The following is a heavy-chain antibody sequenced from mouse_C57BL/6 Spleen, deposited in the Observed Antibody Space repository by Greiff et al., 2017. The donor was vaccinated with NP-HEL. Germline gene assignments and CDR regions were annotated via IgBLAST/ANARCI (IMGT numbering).Heavy chain of an antibody. D-gene: IGHD1-1*01. CDR3: ARFYYYGSPYYFDY. CDR1: GYTFTSYW. Sequence: QVHVKQPGTELVKPGASVKLSCKASGYTFTSYWMHWVKQRPGQGLEWIGNINPSNGGTNYNEKFKSKATLTVDKSSSTAYMQLSSLTSEDSAVYYCARFYYYGSPYYFDYWGQGTTLTVSS. V-gene: IGHV1-53*01. CDR2: INPSNGGT. J-gene: IGHJ2*01.